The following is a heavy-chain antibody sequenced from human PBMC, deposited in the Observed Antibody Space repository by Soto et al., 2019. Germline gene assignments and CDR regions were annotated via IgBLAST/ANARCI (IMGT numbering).Heavy chain of an antibody. CDR1: GGSFSGYY. J-gene: IGHJ3*02. D-gene: IGHD6-6*01. V-gene: IGHV4-34*01. CDR3: ARGSIAARLFFAFDI. Sequence: SETLSLTCAVYGGSFSGYYWSWIRQPPGKGLEWIGEINHSGSTNYNPSLKSRVTISVDTSKNQFSLNLSSETAADTAVYYCARGSIAARLFFAFDIWGQGTMVTVSS. CDR2: INHSGST.